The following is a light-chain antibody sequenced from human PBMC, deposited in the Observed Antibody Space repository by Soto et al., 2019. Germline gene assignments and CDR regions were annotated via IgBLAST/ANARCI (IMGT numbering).Light chain of an antibody. CDR3: GSYEGSYCLV. CDR2: DVS. V-gene: IGLV2-11*01. J-gene: IGLJ1*01. Sequence: QSALTQPRSVSGSPGQSVTISCTGTSSDVGGYNYVSWYQQHPGKAPKLMIYDVSKRPAGVPDRFSGSKSGNTASLTISGLQADEDADYYCGSYEGSYCLVFGTGTKVTVL. CDR1: SSDVGGYNY.